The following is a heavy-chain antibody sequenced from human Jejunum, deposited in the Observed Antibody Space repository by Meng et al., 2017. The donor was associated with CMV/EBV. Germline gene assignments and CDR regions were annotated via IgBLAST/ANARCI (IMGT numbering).Heavy chain of an antibody. V-gene: IGHV4-4*07. J-gene: IGHJ6*02. CDR2: IYSGGST. D-gene: IGHD5/OR15-5a*01. CDR3: AKGQSTDLGYYYDIDV. CDR1: GDSTSNYY. Sequence: QGQLKDSGPGMVKPSETVSLMCTVSGDSTSNYYWNWIRQPAGKALEWVGRIYSGGSTNYNPSLKGRVTMSVDTSKNQISLRLTSVTAADTAMYFCAKGQSTDLGYYYDIDVWGHGTLVTVSS.